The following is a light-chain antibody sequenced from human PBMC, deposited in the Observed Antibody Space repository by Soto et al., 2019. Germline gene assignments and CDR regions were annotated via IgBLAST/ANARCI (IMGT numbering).Light chain of an antibody. J-gene: IGKJ1*01. CDR3: QQYGSSPTWT. Sequence: EIVLTQSPGTLSLSPGERATLSCNSSQSVSSSYLAWYQQKPGQAPRLLIYGASSRATGIPDRFSGSGSGTDFTLTISRLEPEDFAVYYCQQYGSSPTWTFGQGTKVDIK. V-gene: IGKV3-20*01. CDR1: QSVSSSY. CDR2: GAS.